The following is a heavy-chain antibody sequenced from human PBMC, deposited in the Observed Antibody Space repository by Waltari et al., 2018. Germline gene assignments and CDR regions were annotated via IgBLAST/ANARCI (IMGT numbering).Heavy chain of an antibody. Sequence: EVQLVESGGGLVQPGGSLSLSCAASGFTLSSYWIHWVRQAPGKGLVWVSRITPDGSSTSYADSVKGRFTISRDNAKNTLFLQMNSLRAEDTAVYYCVRDVSGPQAFDIWGQGTMVTVSS. CDR1: GFTLSSYW. V-gene: IGHV3-74*01. CDR3: VRDVSGPQAFDI. J-gene: IGHJ3*02. CDR2: ITPDGSST.